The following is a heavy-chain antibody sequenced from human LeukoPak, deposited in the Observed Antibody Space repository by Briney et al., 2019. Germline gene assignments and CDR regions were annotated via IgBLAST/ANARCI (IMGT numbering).Heavy chain of an antibody. D-gene: IGHD5/OR15-5a*01. J-gene: IGHJ4*02. CDR3: ARDGGVYLGYGLDY. Sequence: SETLSLTCTVSGGSNSSYYWSWIRQPPGKGLEWIGYIYYSGGTNYNPSLKSRVTISVDTSKKQFSLKLNSVTAADTAVYYCARDGGVYLGYGLDYWGQGSLVAVSS. V-gene: IGHV4-59*01. CDR2: IYYSGGT. CDR1: GGSNSSYY.